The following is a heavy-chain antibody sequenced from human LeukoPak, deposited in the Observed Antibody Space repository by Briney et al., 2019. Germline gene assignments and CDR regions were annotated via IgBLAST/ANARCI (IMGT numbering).Heavy chain of an antibody. J-gene: IGHJ4*02. D-gene: IGHD3-22*01. Sequence: GESLRLSCAASGFTFSDYYMSWIRQTPGKGLEWVSYISSSGSTIYYADSVKGRFTISRDNAKNSLYLQMNSLRAEDTAVYYCARDFHYDSSGYYGYWGQGTLVTVSS. CDR2: ISSSGSTI. V-gene: IGHV3-11*01. CDR1: GFTFSDYY. CDR3: ARDFHYDSSGYYGY.